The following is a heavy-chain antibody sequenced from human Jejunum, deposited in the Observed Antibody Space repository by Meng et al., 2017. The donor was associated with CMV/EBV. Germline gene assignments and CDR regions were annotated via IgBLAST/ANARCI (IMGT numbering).Heavy chain of an antibody. D-gene: IGHD3-16*01. V-gene: IGHV4-39*07. Sequence: RRQEEVPGLVKPSGPLSLICTVSGGSIRGSRHHWGWIRQPSGRPLEWIGSIYETGSTTYNPSLKSPVTISLDTSKNQFSLMVSSVTAADTAVYYCARDQIGGTLLGHFEHWGQGTLVTVSP. J-gene: IGHJ4*02. CDR3: ARDQIGGTLLGHFEH. CDR2: IYETGST. CDR1: GGSIRGSRHH.